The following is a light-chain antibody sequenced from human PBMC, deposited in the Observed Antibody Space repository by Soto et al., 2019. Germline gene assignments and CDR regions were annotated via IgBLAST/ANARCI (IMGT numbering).Light chain of an antibody. CDR1: QSLRSSY. CDR2: GAS. CDR3: QQYSSSPRT. V-gene: IGKV3-20*01. Sequence: EIVLTQSPGTLSLSPGEGGTLSCRASQSLRSSYLAWYQQKPGQAPRLLIYGASRRATGIPDRFSGGGSGTDFTLTINRLEPEDFAVYYCQQYSSSPRTFGQGTKVDIK. J-gene: IGKJ1*01.